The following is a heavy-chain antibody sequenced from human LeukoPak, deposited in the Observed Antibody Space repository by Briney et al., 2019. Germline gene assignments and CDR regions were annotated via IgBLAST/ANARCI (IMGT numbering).Heavy chain of an antibody. V-gene: IGHV3-13*01. Sequence: GGSLRLSCAASGFTFSSYAMHWVRQATGKGLEWVSAIGTAGDTYYPGSVKGRFTISRENAKNSLYLQMNSLRAGDTAVYYCARGGDYGDYEDAFDIWGQGTMVTVSS. J-gene: IGHJ3*02. D-gene: IGHD4-17*01. CDR2: IGTAGDT. CDR1: GFTFSSYA. CDR3: ARGGDYGDYEDAFDI.